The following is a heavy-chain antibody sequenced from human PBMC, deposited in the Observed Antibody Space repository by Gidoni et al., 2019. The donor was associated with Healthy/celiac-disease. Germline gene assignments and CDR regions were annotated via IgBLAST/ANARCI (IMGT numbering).Heavy chain of an antibody. D-gene: IGHD6-13*01. J-gene: IGHJ6*02. CDR3: ARGFSGIAAAGDYYYYGMDV. CDR2: INHSGST. V-gene: IGHV4-34*01. Sequence: QVQLQQWGAGLLKPSETLSLTCAVYGVSFSGYYWSWIRQPPGKGLEWIGEINHSGSTKYIPSLKSRVTISVDTSKNQFSLKLSSVNAADTAVYYCARGFSGIAAAGDYYYYGMDVWGQGTTVTVSS. CDR1: GVSFSGYY.